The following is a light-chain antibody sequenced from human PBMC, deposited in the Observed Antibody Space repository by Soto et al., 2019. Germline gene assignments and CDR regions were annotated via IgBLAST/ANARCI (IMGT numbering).Light chain of an antibody. CDR2: EVS. CDR1: SSDLGSYNY. J-gene: IGLJ2*01. CDR3: ASYTSDSTLL. Sequence: QSALTQPASVSGSPGQSITISCTGVSSDLGSYNYVSWYHLHPGKAPKLLIYEVSRRPSDVSNRFSASKSGNTASLTISGLQAEDEGDYYCASYTSDSTLLFGGGTKLTVL. V-gene: IGLV2-14*01.